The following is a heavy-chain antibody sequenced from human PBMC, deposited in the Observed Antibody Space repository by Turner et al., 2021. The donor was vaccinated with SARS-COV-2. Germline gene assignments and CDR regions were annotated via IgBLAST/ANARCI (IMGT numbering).Heavy chain of an antibody. CDR1: GYTFTAYN. Sequence: QVQLVQSGAEVKKPGASVKVSCKASGYTFTAYNIHWLRQAPGQGLEWMGWVTANSGDTNYAQKFQGRVTMTRDTSISTAYMELSSLRSDDTAVYYCARVCNGNVCKNFDYWGQGTLVTDSS. CDR2: VTANSGDT. D-gene: IGHD2-15*01. V-gene: IGHV1-2*02. J-gene: IGHJ4*02. CDR3: ARVCNGNVCKNFDY.